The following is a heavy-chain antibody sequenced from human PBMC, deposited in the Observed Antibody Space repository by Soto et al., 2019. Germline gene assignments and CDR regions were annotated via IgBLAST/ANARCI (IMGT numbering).Heavy chain of an antibody. D-gene: IGHD5-18*01. J-gene: IGHJ4*02. Sequence: GASVKVSCEASGYTFTSYGISWVRQAPGQGLEWMGWISAYNGNTNYAQKLQGRVTMTTDTSTSTAYMELRSLRSDDTAVYYCARDEDAAMPHFFDYWGQGTTLTVYS. CDR1: GYTFTSYG. V-gene: IGHV1-18*04. CDR2: ISAYNGNT. CDR3: ARDEDAAMPHFFDY.